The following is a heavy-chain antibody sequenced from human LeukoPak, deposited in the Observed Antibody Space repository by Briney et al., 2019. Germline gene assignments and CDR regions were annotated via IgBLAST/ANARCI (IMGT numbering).Heavy chain of an antibody. Sequence: ASVTVSCKSSGYTFTIYDINWVRQATGQGLAWLGWMNPNSGNTGYAQKFQGRVTMTRNTSISTAYMELSSLRSEDTAVYYCARYSRVRGTFDYWGQGTLVTVSS. CDR1: GYTFTIYD. CDR3: ARYSRVRGTFDY. CDR2: MNPNSGNT. J-gene: IGHJ4*02. V-gene: IGHV1-8*01. D-gene: IGHD3-10*01.